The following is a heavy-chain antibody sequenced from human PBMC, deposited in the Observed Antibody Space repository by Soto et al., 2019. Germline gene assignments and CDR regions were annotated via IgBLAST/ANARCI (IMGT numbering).Heavy chain of an antibody. D-gene: IGHD2-2*01. J-gene: IGHJ6*02. CDR3: ARVSKVVATRGRKRAYFYAMDV. V-gene: IGHV4-39*07. CDR1: GGSISSSSYY. CDR2: IYYSWST. Sequence: PSQTLSLTCTVSGGSISSSSYYLGLIRQPPGKGLEWIGSIYYSWSTYYNPSLKSRVTISVATSKNQFSLKVRSVTAADAAVYFCARVSKVVATRGRKRAYFYAMDVWGHGSTVT.